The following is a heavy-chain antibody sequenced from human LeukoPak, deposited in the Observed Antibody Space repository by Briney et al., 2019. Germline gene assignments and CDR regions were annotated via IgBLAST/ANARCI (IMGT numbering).Heavy chain of an antibody. J-gene: IGHJ6*03. Sequence: SETLSLTCTVSGGSISSYYWSWLRQPAGKGLEWIGRIYTSGSTNYNPSLKSRVTMSVDTSKNQFSLKLSSVTAADTAVYYCARDFDSGYDLAYYYYYMDVWGKGTTVTISS. V-gene: IGHV4-4*07. CDR3: ARDFDSGYDLAYYYYYMDV. CDR1: GGSISSYY. CDR2: IYTSGST. D-gene: IGHD5-12*01.